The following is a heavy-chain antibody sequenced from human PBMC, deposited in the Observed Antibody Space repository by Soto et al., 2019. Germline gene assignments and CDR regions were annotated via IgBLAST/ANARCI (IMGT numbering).Heavy chain of an antibody. V-gene: IGHV3-15*01. CDR1: GFPFSNAW. Sequence: GVSLSLSCAASGFPFSNAWMSWVRQTPGKGLEWVGRIRSKTDGGTTDYAAPVKGRFTISRDDSKNTLYVQMNSLKTEDTAVYYCTTGMSGSWGQGTLVTVSP. CDR3: TTGMSGS. D-gene: IGHD3-9*01. J-gene: IGHJ5*02. CDR2: IRSKTDGGTT.